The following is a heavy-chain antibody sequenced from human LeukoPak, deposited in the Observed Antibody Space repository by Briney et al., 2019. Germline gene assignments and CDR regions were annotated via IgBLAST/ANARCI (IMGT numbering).Heavy chain of an antibody. D-gene: IGHD3-10*01. Sequence: GGSLRLSCAASGFTFDDYGMSWVRQAPGKGLEWVSGINWNGGSTGYADSVKGRFTISRDNAKNSLYLQMNSLRAEDTALYHCVRVSYYGSGTEGWFDPWGQGTLATVSS. CDR2: INWNGGST. J-gene: IGHJ5*02. V-gene: IGHV3-20*01. CDR1: GFTFDDYG. CDR3: VRVSYYGSGTEGWFDP.